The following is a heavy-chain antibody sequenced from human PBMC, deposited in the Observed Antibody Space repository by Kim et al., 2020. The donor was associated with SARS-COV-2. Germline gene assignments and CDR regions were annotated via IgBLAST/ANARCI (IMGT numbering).Heavy chain of an antibody. J-gene: IGHJ4*02. V-gene: IGHV4-59*01. CDR1: GGSISSYY. D-gene: IGHD3-22*01. CDR2: IYYSGST. CDR3: ARGRYYYDSSGYYGGYYFDY. Sequence: SETLSLTCTVSGGSISSYYWSWIRQPPGKGLEWIGYIYYSGSTNYNPSLKSRVTISVDTSKNQFSLKLSSVTAADTAVYYCARGRYYYDSSGYYGGYYFDYWGQGTLVTVSS.